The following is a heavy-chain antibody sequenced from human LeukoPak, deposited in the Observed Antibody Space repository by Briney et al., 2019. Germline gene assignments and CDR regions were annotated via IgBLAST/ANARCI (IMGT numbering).Heavy chain of an antibody. J-gene: IGHJ4*02. CDR3: AREIGPIQLHLWGSAFDY. D-gene: IGHD5-18*01. CDR1: GGSISSYY. Sequence: TSETLSLTCTVSGGSISSYYWTWIRQPPGKGLEWIGYIYYSGSTSYNPSLKSRVTISVDTSKNQFSLRLSSVTAADTAVYYCAREIGPIQLHLWGSAFDYWGQGTLVTVSS. V-gene: IGHV4-59*01. CDR2: IYYSGST.